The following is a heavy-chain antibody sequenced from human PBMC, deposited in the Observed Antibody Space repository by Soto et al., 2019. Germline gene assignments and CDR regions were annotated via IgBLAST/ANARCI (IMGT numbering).Heavy chain of an antibody. J-gene: IGHJ6*02. Sequence: PSQTLSLPCXISGDSVSSNSAGWNWIRQSPSRGLEWLGRTYYKSKWNNDYALSVKSRITINPDTSKNQFSLHLYSVTPEDTAVYYCTGITWFRGMDVWGQGTPVTVSS. CDR1: GDSVSSNSAG. CDR2: TYYKSKWNN. CDR3: TGITWFRGMDV. D-gene: IGHD3-10*01. V-gene: IGHV6-1*01.